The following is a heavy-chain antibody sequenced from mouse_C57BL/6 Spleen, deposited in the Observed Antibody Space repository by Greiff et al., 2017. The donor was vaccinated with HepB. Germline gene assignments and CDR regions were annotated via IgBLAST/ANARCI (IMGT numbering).Heavy chain of an antibody. CDR2: IWWDDDK. CDR3: ARILEGYYGYFDV. D-gene: IGHD2-2*01. Sequence: QVQLQQSGPGILQPSQTLSLTCSFSGFSLSTFGMGVGWIRQPSGKGLEWLAHIWWDDDKYYNPALKSRLTISKDTSKNQVFLKIANVDTADTATYYCARILEGYYGYFDVWGTGTTVTVSS. CDR1: GFSLSTFGMG. J-gene: IGHJ1*03. V-gene: IGHV8-8*01.